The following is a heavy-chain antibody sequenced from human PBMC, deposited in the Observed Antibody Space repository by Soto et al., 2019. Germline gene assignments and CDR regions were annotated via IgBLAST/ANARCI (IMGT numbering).Heavy chain of an antibody. D-gene: IGHD3-16*01. CDR2: IYSSGNT. V-gene: IGHV3-53*02. Sequence: EVQLVETGGGLIQPGGSLRLSCAVSGFTVRSNYMNWVRQAPGKGLEWVSIIYSSGNTYYADSVKGRFTMSRDTSNNTVFLQMSSLRAEDTAVYYCARVSSPFGYWGQGTLVTVSS. CDR3: ARVSSPFGY. J-gene: IGHJ4*02. CDR1: GFTVRSNY.